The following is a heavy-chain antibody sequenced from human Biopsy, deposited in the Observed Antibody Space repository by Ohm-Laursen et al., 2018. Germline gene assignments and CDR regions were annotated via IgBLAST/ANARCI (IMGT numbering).Heavy chain of an antibody. V-gene: IGHV4-61*01. Sequence: SETLSLTCTVSGDSPTSGPENWSWIRQSPGQGLEYIGFIYSGGNTNYSPSLKNRVTMSVDTSKNQFYLKLYSVTAADTAVYYCARGRRTSGWPYFDNWGQGALVIVSP. CDR3: ARGRRTSGWPYFDN. D-gene: IGHD6-19*01. CDR1: GDSPTSGPEN. CDR2: IYSGGNT. J-gene: IGHJ4*02.